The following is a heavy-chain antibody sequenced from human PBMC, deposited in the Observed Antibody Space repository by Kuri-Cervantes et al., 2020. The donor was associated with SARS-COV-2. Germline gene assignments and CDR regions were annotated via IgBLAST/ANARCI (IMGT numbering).Heavy chain of an antibody. J-gene: IGHJ4*02. CDR3: ARVRSSSPGPLDY. Sequence: LRLSCTVSGGSISSYYWSWIRQPPGKGLEWNGYIYYSGSTYYNPSLKSRVTISVDTSKNQFSLKLSSVTAADTAVYYCARVRSSSPGPLDYWGQGTLVTVSS. CDR1: GGSISSYY. D-gene: IGHD6-6*01. CDR2: IYYSGST. V-gene: IGHV4-30-4*08.